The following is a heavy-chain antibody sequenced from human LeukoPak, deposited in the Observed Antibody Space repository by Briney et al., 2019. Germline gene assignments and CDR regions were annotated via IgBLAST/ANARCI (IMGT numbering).Heavy chain of an antibody. V-gene: IGHV1-46*01. J-gene: IGHJ6*02. CDR1: GYTFTSYY. CDR3: ASPVVGGLDV. CDR2: MNPSGDST. D-gene: IGHD2-2*01. Sequence: GASVKVSCKASGYTFTSYYMHWVRQAPGEGLEWMGIMNPSGDSTIYAQKFQGRVTVTRDTSTSTVYMELSSLRSEDTAVYYCASPVVGGLDVWGQGTTITVSS.